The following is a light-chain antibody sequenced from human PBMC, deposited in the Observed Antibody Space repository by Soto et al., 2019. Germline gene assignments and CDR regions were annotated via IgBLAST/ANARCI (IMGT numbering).Light chain of an antibody. CDR3: QQYTCLWT. CDR2: QAS. J-gene: IGKJ1*01. V-gene: IGKV1-5*03. Sequence: DIQMTQSPSSLSPSVGDRFTITCRASRSISDWLAWYQQKPGKVPKLLIYQASSLQNGVPARFIGSGSGTEFTLTISSLQPDDVATYYCQQYTCLWTFGPGTKVDIK. CDR1: RSISDW.